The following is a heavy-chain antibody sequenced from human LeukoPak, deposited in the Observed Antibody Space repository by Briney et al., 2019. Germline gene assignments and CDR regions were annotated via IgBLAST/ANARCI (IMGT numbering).Heavy chain of an antibody. Sequence: GASVKVSCKASGGSFSSYSISWVRQAPGQGLEWMGGIIPIFGTANNAQKFQGRVTITRDTSASTAYMELSSLRSEDTAVYYCARGGDSSGYFYWGQGTLVTVSS. V-gene: IGHV1-69*05. CDR1: GGSFSSYS. CDR3: ARGGDSSGYFY. D-gene: IGHD3-22*01. J-gene: IGHJ4*02. CDR2: IIPIFGTA.